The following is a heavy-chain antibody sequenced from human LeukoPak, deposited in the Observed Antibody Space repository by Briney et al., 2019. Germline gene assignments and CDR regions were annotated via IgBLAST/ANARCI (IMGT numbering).Heavy chain of an antibody. D-gene: IGHD3-22*01. Sequence: GASVKVSCKASGYTFTGYYMHWVRQAPGQGLEWMGRINPNSGGTNYAQKFQGRVTMTRDTSISTAYMELSRLRSDDTAVYYCARRPAYYYDSSGVNDAFDIWGQGTVVTVSS. CDR2: INPNSGGT. V-gene: IGHV1-2*06. CDR3: ARRPAYYYDSSGVNDAFDI. J-gene: IGHJ3*02. CDR1: GYTFTGYY.